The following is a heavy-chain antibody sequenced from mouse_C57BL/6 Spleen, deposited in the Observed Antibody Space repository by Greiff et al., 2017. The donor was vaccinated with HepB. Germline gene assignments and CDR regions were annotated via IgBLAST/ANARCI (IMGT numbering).Heavy chain of an antibody. V-gene: IGHV1-64*01. CDR1: GYTFTSYW. CDR2: IHPNSGST. D-gene: IGHD1-1*01. J-gene: IGHJ2*01. Sequence: VQLQQPGAELVKPGASVKLSCKASGYTFTSYWMHWVKQRPGQGLEWIGMIHPNSGSTNYNEKFKSKATLTVDKSSSTAYMQLSSLTSEDSAVYYCAPLYYYGSSYFDYWGQGTTLTVSS. CDR3: APLYYYGSSYFDY.